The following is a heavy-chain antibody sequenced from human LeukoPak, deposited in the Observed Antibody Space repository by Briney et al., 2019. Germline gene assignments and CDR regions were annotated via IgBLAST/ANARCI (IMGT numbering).Heavy chain of an antibody. CDR3: ARDRYSGSYALYYYYGMDV. J-gene: IGHJ6*02. V-gene: IGHV1-69*13. CDR2: IIPIFGTA. CDR1: GGTFSSYA. Sequence: GASVKVSCKASGGTFSSYAISWVRQAPGQGLEWMGGIIPIFGTANYAQKFQGRVTITADESTSTAYMELSSLRCEDTAVYYCARDRYSGSYALYYYYGMDVWGQGTTVTVSS. D-gene: IGHD1-26*01.